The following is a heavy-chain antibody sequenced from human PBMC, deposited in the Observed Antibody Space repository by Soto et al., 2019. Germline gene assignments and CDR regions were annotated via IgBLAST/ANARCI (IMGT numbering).Heavy chain of an antibody. CDR3: ARGVNSRDYVDY. CDR1: GYTFTSYD. V-gene: IGHV1-8*01. Sequence: ASVKVSCKASGYTFTSYDINWVRHATGQGLEWMGWMNPNSGNTGYAQKFQGRVTMTRNTSISTAYMELSSLRSEDTAVYYCARGVNSRDYVDYWGQGTLVTVSS. J-gene: IGHJ4*02. D-gene: IGHD3-10*01. CDR2: MNPNSGNT.